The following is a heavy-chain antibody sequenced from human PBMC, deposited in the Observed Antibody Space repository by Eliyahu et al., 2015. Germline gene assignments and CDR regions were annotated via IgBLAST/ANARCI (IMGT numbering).Heavy chain of an antibody. CDR2: ISSTSNTI. J-gene: IGHJ4*02. CDR1: GFXFXSYS. Sequence: EVQLVESGGGLVQPGGSLRLSCAASGFXFXSYSINWVRQAPGKGLEWLSYISSTSNTIYYADSVKGRFTISRDNAKNSLYLQMNNLRDEDTAVYYCARVIGGSSGWYWDFWGQGTLVTVSS. D-gene: IGHD6-19*01. V-gene: IGHV3-48*02. CDR3: ARVIGGSSGWYWDF.